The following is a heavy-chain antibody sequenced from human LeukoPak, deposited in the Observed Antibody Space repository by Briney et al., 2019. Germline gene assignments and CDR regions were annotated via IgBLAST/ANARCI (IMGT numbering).Heavy chain of an antibody. D-gene: IGHD5-12*01. CDR2: IRYDGSNK. CDR3: ARDGTWEGWLRHYYYYYMDV. J-gene: IGHJ6*03. Sequence: GGSLRLSCAASGFSFGSYGMHWVRQAPGKGLEWVAFIRYDGSNKYYADSVKGRFTISRDNSKNTLYLQMNSLRAEDTAVYYCARDGTWEGWLRHYYYYYMDVWGKGTTVTVSS. CDR1: GFSFGSYG. V-gene: IGHV3-30*02.